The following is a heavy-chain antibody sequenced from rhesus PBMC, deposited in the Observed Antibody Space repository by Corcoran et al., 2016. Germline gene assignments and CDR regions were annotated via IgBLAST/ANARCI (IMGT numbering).Heavy chain of an antibody. Sequence: VQLVESGGGLVKPGGFLRLSCVASGFTFSSFVMHWVRQGPGKVLELVSVFMESGGTKYYADCVKGRFTISRDNAKNSLVLQMNSLRAEDTAVYYCTRAYSSGWYYFDYWGQGVLVTVSS. V-gene: IGHV3-100*01. D-gene: IGHD6-31*01. CDR3: TRAYSSGWYYFDY. CDR1: GFTFSSFV. CDR2: FMESGGTK. J-gene: IGHJ4*01.